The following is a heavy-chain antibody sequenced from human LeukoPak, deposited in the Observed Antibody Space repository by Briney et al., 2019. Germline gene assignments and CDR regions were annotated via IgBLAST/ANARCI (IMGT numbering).Heavy chain of an antibody. Sequence: GGSLRLSCAASGFTVSSNYMSWVRQAPGKGLEWVSAISGSGGSTYYADSVKGRFTISRDNSKNTLYLQMNSLRAEDTAVYYCAKRLELDHLYGMDVWGQGTTVTVSS. CDR2: ISGSGGST. D-gene: IGHD1-7*01. J-gene: IGHJ6*02. CDR3: AKRLELDHLYGMDV. CDR1: GFTVSSNY. V-gene: IGHV3-23*01.